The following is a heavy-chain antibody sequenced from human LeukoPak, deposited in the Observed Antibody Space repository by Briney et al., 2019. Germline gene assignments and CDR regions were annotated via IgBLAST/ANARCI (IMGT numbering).Heavy chain of an antibody. V-gene: IGHV3-48*01. J-gene: IGHJ4*02. CDR2: ISRSSSSV. CDR1: GFTFSTFS. D-gene: IGHD7-27*01. CDR3: VRDQPLSGGQGLFDY. Sequence: GGSLRLSCAASGFTFSTFSMNWVRQAPGKGPEWVSYISRSSSSVYYADSVKGRFTISRDNAKNSLYLQMNSLRAEDTAVYYCVRDQPLSGGQGLFDYWGQGALVTVSS.